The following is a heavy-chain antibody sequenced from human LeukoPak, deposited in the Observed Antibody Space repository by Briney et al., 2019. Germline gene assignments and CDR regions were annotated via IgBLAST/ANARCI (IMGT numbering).Heavy chain of an antibody. V-gene: IGHV4-34*01. Sequence: SETLSLTCAVYGGSFSGYYWSWIRQPPGKGLEWIGEINHSGSTNYNPSLKSRVTISVDTSKNQFSLKLSSVTAADTAVYYCARVTSGRFDYWGQGTLVTVSS. J-gene: IGHJ4*02. CDR3: ARVTSGRFDY. CDR2: INHSGST. D-gene: IGHD3-10*01. CDR1: GGSFSGYY.